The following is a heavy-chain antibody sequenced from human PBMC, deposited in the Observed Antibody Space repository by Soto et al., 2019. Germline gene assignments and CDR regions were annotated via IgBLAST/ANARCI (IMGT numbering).Heavy chain of an antibody. CDR2: IKSKSDGGTV. Sequence: EVQLVESGGALVKPARSLRISCAASGFSFSDAWMNWVRQAPGKGPEWVGRIKSKSDGGTVHYAAPVKGRLTISRDDSEKMMYLELNRTKTNDTAVYYCWTVRRSSRWHAYYWGQGTLATVS. CDR3: WTVRRSSRWHAYY. D-gene: IGHD2-2*01. V-gene: IGHV3-15*07. J-gene: IGHJ4*02. CDR1: GFSFSDAW.